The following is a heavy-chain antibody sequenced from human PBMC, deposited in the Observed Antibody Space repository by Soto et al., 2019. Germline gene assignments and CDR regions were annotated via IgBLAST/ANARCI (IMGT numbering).Heavy chain of an antibody. V-gene: IGHV5-51*01. CDR2: IYPGDSAT. CDR3: ARHSGSGRYYRSEIYYGMDV. D-gene: IGHD3-10*01. J-gene: IGHJ6*02. CDR1: GYSFTSHW. Sequence: GESLKISCXGSGYSFTSHWIGWVRQMPGKGPEWMGIIYPGDSATRFSPSFQGQVTISADKSLSTAYLQWSSLKASDTAMYYCARHSGSGRYYRSEIYYGMDVWGQGTTVTVSS.